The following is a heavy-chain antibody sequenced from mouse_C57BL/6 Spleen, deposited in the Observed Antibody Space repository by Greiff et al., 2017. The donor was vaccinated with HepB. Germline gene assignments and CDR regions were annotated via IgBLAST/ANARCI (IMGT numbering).Heavy chain of an antibody. CDR1: GYTFTDYE. CDR3: TIYDTVVLDY. J-gene: IGHJ2*01. CDR2: IDPETGGT. Sequence: VQLQQSGAELVRPGASVTLSCKASGYTFTDYEMHWVKQTPVHGLEWIGAIDPETGGTAYNQKFKGKAILTADKSSSTAYMELRSLTSEDSAVYYCTIYDTVVLDYWGQGTTLTVSS. V-gene: IGHV1-15*01. D-gene: IGHD1-1*01.